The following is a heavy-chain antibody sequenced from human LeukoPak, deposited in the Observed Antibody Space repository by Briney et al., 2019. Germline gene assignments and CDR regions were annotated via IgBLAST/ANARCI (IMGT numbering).Heavy chain of an antibody. J-gene: IGHJ4*02. V-gene: IGHV3-23*01. Sequence: GGSLRLSCAASGFTFGSYAMSWVRQAPGKGLEWVSAISGSGGSTYYADSVKGRFTISRDNSKNTLYLQMNSLRAEDTAVYYCAKGLGSGSYYKIDYWGQGTLITVSS. CDR3: AKGLGSGSYYKIDY. D-gene: IGHD3-10*01. CDR2: ISGSGGST. CDR1: GFTFGSYA.